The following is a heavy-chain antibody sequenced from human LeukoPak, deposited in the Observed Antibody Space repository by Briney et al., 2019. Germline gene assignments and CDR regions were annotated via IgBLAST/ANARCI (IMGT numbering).Heavy chain of an antibody. CDR3: AGAKLRFLDSDY. V-gene: IGHV1-2*02. Sequence: EASVKVSCKASGYTFTGYYMHWVRQAPGQGLEWMGWINPNSGGTNYAQKFQGRVTMTRHTSISTSYMELSRLRYDDTAVYYCAGAKLRFLDSDYWGQGTLVTVSS. J-gene: IGHJ4*02. CDR2: INPNSGGT. CDR1: GYTFTGYY. D-gene: IGHD3-3*01.